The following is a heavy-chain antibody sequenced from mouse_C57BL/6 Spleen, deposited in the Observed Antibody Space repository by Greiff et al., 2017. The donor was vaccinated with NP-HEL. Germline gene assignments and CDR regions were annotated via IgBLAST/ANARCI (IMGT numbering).Heavy chain of an antibody. CDR3: ARGYYGGYYFDY. V-gene: IGHV1-52*01. CDR1: GYTFTSYW. CDR2: IDPSDSET. J-gene: IGHJ2*01. Sequence: VQLQQPGAELVRPGSSVKLSCKASGYTFTSYWMHWVKQRPIQGLEWIGNIDPSDSETHYNQKFKDKATLTVDKSSSTAYMQLSSLTSEDSAVYYCARGYYGGYYFDYWGQGTTLTVSS. D-gene: IGHD1-1*01.